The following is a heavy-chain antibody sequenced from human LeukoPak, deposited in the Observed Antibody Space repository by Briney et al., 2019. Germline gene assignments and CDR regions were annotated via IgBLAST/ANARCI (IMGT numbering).Heavy chain of an antibody. V-gene: IGHV4-34*01. Sequence: SETLSLTCAVYGGSFSGYYWSWIRQPPGKGLEWIGEINHSGSTNYNPSLKSRVTISVDTSKNQFSLKLSSVTAADTAVYYCARATGGGPLDYWGQGTLVTVSS. CDR2: INHSGST. J-gene: IGHJ4*02. CDR1: GGSFSGYY. CDR3: ARATGGGPLDY. D-gene: IGHD2-15*01.